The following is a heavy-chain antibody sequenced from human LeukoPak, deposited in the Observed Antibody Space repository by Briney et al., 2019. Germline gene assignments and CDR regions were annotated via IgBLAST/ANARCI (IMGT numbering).Heavy chain of an antibody. CDR3: ARSNYFDY. Sequence: GGSPRLSCAASGFTFSHVWMTWIRQAPGKGLEWVANINQDGSEKYYVDSVKGRFTMSRDNTKNSLYLQMNSLRAEDTAVYYCARSNYFDYWGQGTLVTVSS. J-gene: IGHJ4*02. CDR2: INQDGSEK. V-gene: IGHV3-7*01. CDR1: GFTFSHVW.